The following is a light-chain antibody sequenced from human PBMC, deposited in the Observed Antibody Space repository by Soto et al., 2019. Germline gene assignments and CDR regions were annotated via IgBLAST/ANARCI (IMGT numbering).Light chain of an antibody. Sequence: EIVLTQSPATLSVSPGERATLSCRACQSVSGDLAWYHHKPGQAPRLLIYDASTRALDTPARFAGSGAGTEFTLTISSLQSEDFAVYFCQQYNNWPITFGQGTRLEIK. CDR2: DAS. CDR3: QQYNNWPIT. V-gene: IGKV3-15*01. CDR1: QSVSGD. J-gene: IGKJ5*01.